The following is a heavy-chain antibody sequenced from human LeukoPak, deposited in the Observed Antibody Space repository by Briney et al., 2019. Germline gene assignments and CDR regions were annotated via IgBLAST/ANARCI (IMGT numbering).Heavy chain of an antibody. D-gene: IGHD1-7*01. CDR2: IYHSGST. Sequence: PSETLSLTCTVSGYSISSGYYWGWIRQPPGKGLEWIGSIYHSGSTYCNPSLKSRVTISVDTSKNQFSLKLSSVTAADTAVYYCARAELELRWFDPWGQGTLVTVSS. J-gene: IGHJ5*02. CDR3: ARAELELRWFDP. CDR1: GYSISSGYY. V-gene: IGHV4-38-2*02.